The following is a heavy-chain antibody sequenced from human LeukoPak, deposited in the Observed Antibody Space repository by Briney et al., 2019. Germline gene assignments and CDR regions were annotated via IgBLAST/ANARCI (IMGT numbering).Heavy chain of an antibody. J-gene: IGHJ3*02. CDR2: INHSGST. D-gene: IGHD3-9*01. V-gene: IGHV4-34*01. Sequence: SETLSLTCAVYGGSFSAHYWSWIRQPPGKGLEWIGEINHSGSTNYNPSLKSRVTISVDTSKNQFSLKLSSVTAADTAVYYCARAAKSYDILTGLIGIAFDIWGQGTMVTVSS. CDR3: ARAAKSYDILTGLIGIAFDI. CDR1: GGSFSAHY.